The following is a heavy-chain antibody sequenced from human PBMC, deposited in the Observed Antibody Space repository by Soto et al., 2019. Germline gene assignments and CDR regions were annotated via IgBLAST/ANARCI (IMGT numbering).Heavy chain of an antibody. CDR3: ARLVYDTRLNYMYFDF. V-gene: IGHV4-4*02. Sequence: SETLSLTCAVSGVSLTSGNWWTWVRQSPQRGLEYIGEIFHDGTANYYPSFEGRVAMSVDTSRNQFSLKLTSVTAADTAVYFCARLVYDTRLNYMYFDFWGPGTLVTVSS. CDR2: IFHDGTA. J-gene: IGHJ4*02. D-gene: IGHD3-10*01. CDR1: GVSLTSGNW.